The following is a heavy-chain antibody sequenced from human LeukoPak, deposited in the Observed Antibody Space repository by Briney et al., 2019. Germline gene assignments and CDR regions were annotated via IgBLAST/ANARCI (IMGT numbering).Heavy chain of an antibody. V-gene: IGHV6-1*01. CDR1: GNSVSSNSDA. CDR3: ARENHGFVT. J-gene: IGHJ5*02. Sequence: SQTLSLTCAISGNSVSSNSDAWNWIRQSPSRGLEWLGRTYYRSKWFSDYAVSVKSRITINPDTSKNQFSLHLNSVTPEDTAVYYCARENHGFVTWGQGILVTVSS. D-gene: IGHD2-2*03. CDR2: TYYRSKWFS.